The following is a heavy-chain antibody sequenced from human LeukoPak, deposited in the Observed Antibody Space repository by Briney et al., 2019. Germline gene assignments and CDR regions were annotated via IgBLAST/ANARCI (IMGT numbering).Heavy chain of an antibody. V-gene: IGHV4-34*01. CDR1: GGSFSGYY. CDR2: INHSGST. CDR3: AGGGYGDYDSAIDY. Sequence: PSETLSLTCAVYGGSFSGYYWSWIRQPPGKGLEWIGEINHSGSTNYNPSLKSRVTISVDTSKNQFSLKLSSVTAADTAVYYCAGGGYGDYDSAIDYWGQGTLVTVSS. J-gene: IGHJ4*02. D-gene: IGHD4-17*01.